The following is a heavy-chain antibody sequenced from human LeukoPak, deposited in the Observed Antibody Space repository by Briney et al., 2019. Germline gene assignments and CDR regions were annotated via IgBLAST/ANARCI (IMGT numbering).Heavy chain of an antibody. Sequence: GGSLRLSCAASGFTFSSYGMHWVRQAPGKGLEWVAFIRYDGSNKYYADSVKGRFTISRDNSKNTLYLQMNSLRAEDTTVYYCAKDRGGWYSSYSRYMDVWGKGTTVTVSS. CDR3: AKDRGGWYSSYSRYMDV. CDR2: IRYDGSNK. D-gene: IGHD6-13*01. CDR1: GFTFSSYG. J-gene: IGHJ6*03. V-gene: IGHV3-30*02.